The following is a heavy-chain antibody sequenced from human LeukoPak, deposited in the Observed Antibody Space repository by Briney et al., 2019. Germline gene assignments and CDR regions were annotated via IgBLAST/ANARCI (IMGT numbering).Heavy chain of an antibody. CDR2: ISSSSSYI. J-gene: IGHJ4*02. Sequence: GGSLRLSCAVSGFTFRNYAMNWVRQAPGKGLEWVSSISSSSSYIYYADSVEGRFTISRDNAKNSLYLQMNSLRAEDTAVYYCARDSMSGHFDYWGQGTLVTVSS. CDR3: ARDSMSGHFDY. V-gene: IGHV3-21*01. D-gene: IGHD3-3*01. CDR1: GFTFRNYA.